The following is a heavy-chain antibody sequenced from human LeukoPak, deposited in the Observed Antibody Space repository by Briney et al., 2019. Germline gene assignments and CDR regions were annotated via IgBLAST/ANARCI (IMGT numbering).Heavy chain of an antibody. CDR1: GGSLSAYY. J-gene: IGHJ4*02. Sequence: SETLSLTCAVYGGSLSAYYWTWIRQPPGKGLEWIGEINHGGSTNYNPSLKSRVTISIDTSKNQFSLKLSSVTAADTAMYYCARQGYADFSSRPFDYWGQGTLVTVSS. CDR3: ARQGYADFSSRPFDY. V-gene: IGHV4-34*01. D-gene: IGHD4-17*01. CDR2: INHGGST.